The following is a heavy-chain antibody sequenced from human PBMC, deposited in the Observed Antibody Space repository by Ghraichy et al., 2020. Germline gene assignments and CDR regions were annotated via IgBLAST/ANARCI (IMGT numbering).Heavy chain of an antibody. D-gene: IGHD3-10*01. CDR1: GFNLGVYT. Sequence: LSLTCATSGFNLGVYTMNWLRWAPNKGLEWVSSLSSDSSRIYYTDSLRGRFTISRDNAMNSMYLQMNSLTVEDTAMYYCVRADGSGSFYYWGQGTQVTVSS. V-gene: IGHV3-21*01. J-gene: IGHJ4*02. CDR3: VRADGSGSFYY. CDR2: LSSDSSRI.